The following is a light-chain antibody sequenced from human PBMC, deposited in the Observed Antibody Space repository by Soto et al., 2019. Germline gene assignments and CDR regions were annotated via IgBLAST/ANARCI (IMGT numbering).Light chain of an antibody. CDR3: QVWDNSVDHLGV. J-gene: IGLJ2*01. V-gene: IGLV3-21*02. Sequence: SYVLTQPPSVSVAPGQTARITCGGNYIGSKSVHWYQQKPGQAPVLVVSDDSDRPSGIPERFSGSNSGNTATLTITRVEAGDEADYYCQVWDNSVDHLGVFGGGTKLTVL. CDR1: YIGSKS. CDR2: DDS.